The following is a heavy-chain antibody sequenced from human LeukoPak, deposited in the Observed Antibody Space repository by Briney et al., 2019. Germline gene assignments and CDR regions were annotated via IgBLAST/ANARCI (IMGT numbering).Heavy chain of an antibody. D-gene: IGHD3-16*01. Sequence: SETLSLTCTVSGGSISSYYWSWIRQPPGKGLEWIGYIYYSGSTNYNPSLKSRVTISVDTSKNQFSLKLSSVTAADTAVYYCARCWGPFDYWGQGALVTVSS. CDR3: ARCWGPFDY. J-gene: IGHJ4*02. CDR2: IYYSGST. CDR1: GGSISSYY. V-gene: IGHV4-59*01.